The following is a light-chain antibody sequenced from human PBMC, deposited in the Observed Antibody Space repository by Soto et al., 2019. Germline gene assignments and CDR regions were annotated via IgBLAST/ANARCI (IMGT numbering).Light chain of an antibody. J-gene: IGKJ1*01. CDR2: DAS. V-gene: IGKV3-11*01. CDR3: QQRSNWSPWT. Sequence: EIVMTQSLATLSVSPGERDTLSCRASQSVSSYLAWYQQKPGQAPRLLIYDASNRATGIPARLSGSGSGTDFTLTISSLEPEDFAVYYCQQRSNWSPWTFGQGNKVDIK. CDR1: QSVSSY.